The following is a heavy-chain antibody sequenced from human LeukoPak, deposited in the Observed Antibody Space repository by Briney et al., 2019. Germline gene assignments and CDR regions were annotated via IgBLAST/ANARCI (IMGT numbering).Heavy chain of an antibody. CDR2: IYPGDSDT. Sequence: KVSCKASGYTFTSYWIGWVRQMPGKGLEWMGIIYPGDSDTRYSPSFQGQVTISADKSISTAYLQWSSLKASDTAMYYCARPPSYGEDFDYWGQGTLVTVSS. V-gene: IGHV5-51*01. J-gene: IGHJ4*02. CDR1: GYTFTSYW. CDR3: ARPPSYGEDFDY. D-gene: IGHD4-17*01.